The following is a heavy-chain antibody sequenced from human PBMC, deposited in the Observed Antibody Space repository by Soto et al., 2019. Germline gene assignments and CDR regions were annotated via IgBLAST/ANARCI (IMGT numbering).Heavy chain of an antibody. D-gene: IGHD1-26*01. Sequence: QVQLVESGGGVVQPGRSLRLSCAASGFTFSSYGMHWVRQAPGKGLEWVAIISYDGSNTYYADSVKGRFTITRDNSKNTQYLQMNSLRAADTSVYYCAKEGGLSGSYYISSSYYFDYWGQGTLVTVSS. CDR1: GFTFSSYG. CDR2: ISYDGSNT. CDR3: AKEGGLSGSYYISSSYYFDY. V-gene: IGHV3-30*18. J-gene: IGHJ4*02.